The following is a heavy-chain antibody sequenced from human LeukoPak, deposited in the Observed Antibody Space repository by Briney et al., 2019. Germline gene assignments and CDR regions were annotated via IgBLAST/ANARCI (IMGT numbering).Heavy chain of an antibody. Sequence: SETLSLTCTVSGASISSSYWSWIRQPPGKGLEWIGYISYSGYINYNPSLKSRVTISLDTSKNQFSLKLSSVTAADTAVYYCARAYSYGYADPRGQGTLVTVSS. CDR2: ISYSGYI. CDR3: ARAYSYGYADP. V-gene: IGHV4-59*01. D-gene: IGHD5-18*01. J-gene: IGHJ5*02. CDR1: GASISSSY.